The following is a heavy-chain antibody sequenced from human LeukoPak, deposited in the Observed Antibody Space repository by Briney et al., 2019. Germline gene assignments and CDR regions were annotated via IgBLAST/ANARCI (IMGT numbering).Heavy chain of an antibody. J-gene: IGHJ6*02. V-gene: IGHV1-69*13. D-gene: IGHD3-3*01. CDR2: IIPIFGTA. CDR3: ARDVGDDFWSGYPDYGMDV. Sequence: SVKVSCKASGGTFSSYAISWVRQAPGQGLEWMGGIIPIFGTANYAQKFQGRVTITADESTSTAYMELSSLRSEDTAVYYCARDVGDDFWSGYPDYGMDVWGQGTLVTVSS. CDR1: GGTFSSYA.